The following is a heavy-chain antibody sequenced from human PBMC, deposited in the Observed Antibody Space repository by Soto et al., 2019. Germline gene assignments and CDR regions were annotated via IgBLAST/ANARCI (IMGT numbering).Heavy chain of an antibody. J-gene: IGHJ4*02. CDR3: ARDLGILTGYRFDY. CDR2: IWYDGNNK. D-gene: IGHD3-9*01. CDR1: GFTFSSNG. Sequence: GGSLRLSCAASGFTFSSNGMHWVRQAPGKGLEWVAVIWYDGNNKYYADSVKGRFTISRDNSKNTLYLQMNSLRAEDTAVYYCARDLGILTGYRFDYWGQGTLVTVSS. V-gene: IGHV3-33*01.